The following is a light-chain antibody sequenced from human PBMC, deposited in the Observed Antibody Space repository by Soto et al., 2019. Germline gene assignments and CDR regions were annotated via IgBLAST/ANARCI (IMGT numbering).Light chain of an antibody. J-gene: IGKJ1*01. CDR1: HSVSSSY. CDR3: QQYGYSFWT. Sequence: VLTQSPGTLSLSPGERATLSCRVGHSVSSSYLAWYQQKPGQAPRLLIYISSSRAAGIPDRFSGSESGADYTLTISRLEPEDSAMYYCQQYGYSFWTFGQGAKVDI. V-gene: IGKV3-20*01. CDR2: ISS.